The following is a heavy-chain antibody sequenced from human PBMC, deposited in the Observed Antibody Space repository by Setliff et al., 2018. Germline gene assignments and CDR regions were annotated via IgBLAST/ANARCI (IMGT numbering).Heavy chain of an antibody. J-gene: IGHJ4*02. CDR3: ARHGLQFLEWLSAFDY. CDR1: GGSISSSSYY. Sequence: SETLSLTCTVSGGSISSSSYYWGWIRQPPGKGLEWIGSIYYSGSTYYNPSLKSRVTISVDTSKNQFPLKLTSVTAADTAVYYCARHGLQFLEWLSAFDYWGQGTLVTVSS. V-gene: IGHV4-39*06. CDR2: IYYSGST. D-gene: IGHD3-3*01.